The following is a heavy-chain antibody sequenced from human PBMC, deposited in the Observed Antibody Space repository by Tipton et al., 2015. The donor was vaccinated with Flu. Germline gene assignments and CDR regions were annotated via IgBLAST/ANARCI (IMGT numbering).Heavy chain of an antibody. J-gene: IGHJ1*01. CDR1: GFTFSSYA. D-gene: IGHD2-15*01. Sequence: SLRLSCAASGFTFSSYAMSWVRQAPGKGLEWVSTISGSSDSTHYADSVKGRFTISRDNSKNAVFLQMNSLRAEDTAVYYCARIDTSTWALNEYFRHWGQGTLVTVSS. CDR2: ISGSSDST. CDR3: ARIDTSTWALNEYFRH. V-gene: IGHV3-23*01.